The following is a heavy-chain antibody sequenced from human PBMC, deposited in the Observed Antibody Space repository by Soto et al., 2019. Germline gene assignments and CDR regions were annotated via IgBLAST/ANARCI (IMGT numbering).Heavy chain of an antibody. D-gene: IGHD5-18*01. CDR2: ISGSGGGST. CDR1: GLTFSSYA. CDR3: ARVNTAMVNPIDY. V-gene: IGHV3-23*01. J-gene: IGHJ4*02. Sequence: GGSLRISCAASGLTFSSYAMSWVRQAPGKGLEWVSGISGSGGGSTYYADSVKGRFTISRDNSKNTLYLQMNSLRAEDTAIYYFARVNTAMVNPIDYWGQGTLVTVSS.